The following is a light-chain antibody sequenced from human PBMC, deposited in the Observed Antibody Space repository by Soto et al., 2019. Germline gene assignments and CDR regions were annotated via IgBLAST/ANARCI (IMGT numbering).Light chain of an antibody. J-gene: IGKJ1*01. CDR2: GTS. V-gene: IGKV3-20*01. CDR3: HQFGDSPHT. Sequence: EIVLTQSPGTLSLSPGDRATLSCRASQSLSVSYMAWYQQRPGQAPRLLIYGTSTRAAGVPDRFSGSGSGTDFTRAISRLEPEDFAVYYCHQFGDSPHTFGQGTTVEI. CDR1: QSLSVSY.